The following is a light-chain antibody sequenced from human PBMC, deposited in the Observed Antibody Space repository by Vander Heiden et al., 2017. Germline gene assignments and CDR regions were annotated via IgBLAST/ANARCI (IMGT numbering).Light chain of an antibody. J-gene: IGKJ5*01. CDR2: DAS. Sequence: EIVLTQSPATLSLSPGERATLSCRASQSVSSYLAWYQQKPGQAPRLLIYDASNRATGIPARFSGSGSGTDFTLTISSLEPEDFAVYYCQQHSYWPPITFGQGTLLEIK. CDR1: QSVSSY. CDR3: QQHSYWPPIT. V-gene: IGKV3-11*01.